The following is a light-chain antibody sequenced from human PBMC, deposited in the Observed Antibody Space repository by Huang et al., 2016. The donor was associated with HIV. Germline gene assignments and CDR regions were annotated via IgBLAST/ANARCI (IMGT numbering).Light chain of an antibody. CDR3: QQYYTFPWT. CDR1: QGIDIY. J-gene: IGKJ1*01. CDR2: AAS. Sequence: VIWMTQSPSLLSASKGNKVTIHCRVRQGIDIYLSWYQQKPGKAPELLISAASTLQGGVPSRFNGSGSGTDFTLTISRLQSEDFANYYCQQYYTFPWTFGQGTKVDVK. V-gene: IGKV1D-8*01.